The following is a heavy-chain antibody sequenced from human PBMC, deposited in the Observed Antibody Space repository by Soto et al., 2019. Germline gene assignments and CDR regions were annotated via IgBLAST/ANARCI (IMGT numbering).Heavy chain of an antibody. CDR3: AKGEGSSGYYSLFDY. Sequence: PGGSLRLSCAASGFTFDDYAMHWVRQAPGKGLEWVSGISWNSGSIGYADSVKGRFTISRDNAKNSLYLQMNSLRAEDTVLYYCAKGEGSSGYYSLFDYWGQGTLVTVSS. CDR1: GFTFDDYA. CDR2: ISWNSGSI. D-gene: IGHD3-22*01. J-gene: IGHJ4*02. V-gene: IGHV3-9*01.